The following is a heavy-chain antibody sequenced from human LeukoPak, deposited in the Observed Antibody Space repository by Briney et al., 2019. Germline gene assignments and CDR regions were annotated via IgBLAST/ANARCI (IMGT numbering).Heavy chain of an antibody. CDR2: ISSGGGT. J-gene: IGHJ6*02. V-gene: IGHV3-53*01. Sequence: GGSLRLSCAASGFAVSNTYMSWVRQAPGKGLEWASVISSGGGTYFADSVKGRFTISRDNSKNTVFLQMNNLRADDTAMYYCARDRGIAAHYGMDVWGQGTTVTVSS. D-gene: IGHD6-6*01. CDR1: GFAVSNTY. CDR3: ARDRGIAAHYGMDV.